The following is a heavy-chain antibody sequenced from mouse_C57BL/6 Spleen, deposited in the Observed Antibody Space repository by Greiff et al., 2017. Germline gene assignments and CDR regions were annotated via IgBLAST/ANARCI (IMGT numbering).Heavy chain of an antibody. D-gene: IGHD1-1*01. CDR3: TIYYYGSSYAMDY. CDR2: IDPETGGT. Sequence: VQLQQSGAELVRPGASVTLSCKASGYTFTDYEMHWVKQTPVHGLEWIGAIDPETGGTAYNQKFKGKAILTADKSSSTAYMELRSLTSEDSAVYYCTIYYYGSSYAMDYWGQGTSVTVSS. J-gene: IGHJ4*01. CDR1: GYTFTDYE. V-gene: IGHV1-15*01.